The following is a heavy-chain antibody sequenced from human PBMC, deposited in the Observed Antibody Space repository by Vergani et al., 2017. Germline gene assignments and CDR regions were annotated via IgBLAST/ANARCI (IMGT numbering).Heavy chain of an antibody. CDR2: VYTSGMT. J-gene: IGHJ6*02. V-gene: IGHV4-61*02. CDR1: GCSINTGAYY. Sequence: QVQLQESGPRLVRPSQTLSLTCTVSGCSINTGAYYWSWIRQPAGKGLEWIVRVYTSGMTNYNPSLKSRVTILVDRSKSQLSLKLTSVTAGDTAVYFCARELSYYYGSGSDDYNPYYYEGMDVWGPGTTVTVSS. D-gene: IGHD3-10*01. CDR3: ARELSYYYGSGSDDYNPYYYEGMDV.